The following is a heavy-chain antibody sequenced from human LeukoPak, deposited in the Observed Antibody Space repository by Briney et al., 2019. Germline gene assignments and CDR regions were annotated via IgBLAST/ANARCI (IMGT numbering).Heavy chain of an antibody. CDR3: ARRSAYAPYYFDY. CDR2: INHSGST. J-gene: IGHJ4*02. V-gene: IGHV4-34*01. Sequence: SETLSLTCAVYGGSFSGYYWSWIRQPPGKGLGWIGEINHSGSTNSNPSLKSRVTISVDTSKNQFSLKLSSVTAADTAVYYCARRSAYAPYYFDYWGQGTLVTVSS. D-gene: IGHD3-22*01. CDR1: GGSFSGYY.